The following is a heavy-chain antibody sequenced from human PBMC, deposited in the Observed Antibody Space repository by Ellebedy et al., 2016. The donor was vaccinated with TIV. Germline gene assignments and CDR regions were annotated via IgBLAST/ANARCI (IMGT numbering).Heavy chain of an antibody. CDR2: MSSDGSNA. D-gene: IGHD2-15*01. Sequence: GESLKISCAASGFTFSTYAIHWVRQAPGKGLEWVAVMSSDGSNAYYIDSVKGRFTISRDNSKNTLYLQMNSLRAEDTAVYYCAKDARGYCSSGSGCDCRAGFDYWGQGSLVIVSS. V-gene: IGHV3-30*18. CDR1: GFTFSTYA. J-gene: IGHJ4*02. CDR3: AKDARGYCSSGSGCDCRAGFDY.